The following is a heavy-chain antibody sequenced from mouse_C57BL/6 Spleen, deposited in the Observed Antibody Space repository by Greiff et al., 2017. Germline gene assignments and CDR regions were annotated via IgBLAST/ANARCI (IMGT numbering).Heavy chain of an antibody. CDR1: GYTFTGYW. Sequence: QVQLKESGAELMKPGASVKLSCKATGYTFTGYWIEWVKQRPGHGLEWIGEILPGSGSTNYNEKFKGKATFTADTSSNTAYMQLSSLTTEDSVIYYCSRLGLYYDYEGGYGFGYWGQGTTLTVSS. J-gene: IGHJ2*01. CDR3: SRLGLYYDYEGGYGFGY. CDR2: ILPGSGST. V-gene: IGHV1-9*01. D-gene: IGHD2-4*01.